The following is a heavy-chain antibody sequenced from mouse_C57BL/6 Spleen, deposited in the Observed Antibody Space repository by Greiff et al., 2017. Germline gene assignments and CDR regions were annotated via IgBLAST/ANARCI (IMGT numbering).Heavy chain of an antibody. V-gene: IGHV3-1*01. Sequence: EVQLQQSGPGMVKPSQSLSLTCTVTGYSITSGYDWHWIRHFPGNKLEWMGYISYSGSTNYNPSLKSRISITHDTSKNHFFLKLNSVTTEDTATYYCARGGGYDFWAMDYWGQGTSVTVSS. J-gene: IGHJ4*01. CDR2: ISYSGST. CDR3: ARGGGYDFWAMDY. D-gene: IGHD2-2*01. CDR1: GYSITSGYD.